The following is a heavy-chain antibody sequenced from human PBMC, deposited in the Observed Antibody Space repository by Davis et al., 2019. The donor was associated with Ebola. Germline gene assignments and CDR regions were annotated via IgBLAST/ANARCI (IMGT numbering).Heavy chain of an antibody. CDR3: ARGLRYPGWFDP. D-gene: IGHD3-9*01. J-gene: IGHJ5*02. CDR1: GYTFTSYA. CDR2: IIPILGIA. Sequence: AASVKVSCKASGYTFTSYAMHWVRQAPGQRLEWMGRIIPILGIANYAQKFQGRVTITADKSTSTAYMELRSLRSDDTAVYYCARGLRYPGWFDPWGQGTLVTVSS. V-gene: IGHV1-69*04.